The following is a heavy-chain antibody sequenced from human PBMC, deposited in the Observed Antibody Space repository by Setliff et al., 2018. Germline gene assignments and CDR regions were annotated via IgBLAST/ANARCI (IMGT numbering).Heavy chain of an antibody. V-gene: IGHV4-59*01. CDR1: GGSISNYY. Sequence: PSETLSLTCTVSGGSISNYYWSWIRQPPGKGLEWIGYIYYSGTTNSIPSLKSRVTISVDTSKNQFSLRLSSVTAADTAVYYCARAAKYDSSGYYGFWFDPWGQGNLVTVSS. CDR3: ARAAKYDSSGYYGFWFDP. J-gene: IGHJ5*02. D-gene: IGHD3-22*01. CDR2: IYYSGTT.